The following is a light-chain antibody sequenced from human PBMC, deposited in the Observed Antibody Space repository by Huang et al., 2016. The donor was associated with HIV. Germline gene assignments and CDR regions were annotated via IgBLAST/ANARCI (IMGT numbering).Light chain of an antibody. V-gene: IGKV3-20*01. CDR2: DAS. Sequence: EIVLTHSPGTLSLSLGERATLSCRASQIVSSSYLAWYQQKPGRAPMLLIYDASSRATVIPDRCSGSGSATDFSLTISRLEPEDFAVYYCQQYGSSSFTFGQGTRVEIK. CDR1: QIVSSSY. J-gene: IGKJ2*01. CDR3: QQYGSSSFT.